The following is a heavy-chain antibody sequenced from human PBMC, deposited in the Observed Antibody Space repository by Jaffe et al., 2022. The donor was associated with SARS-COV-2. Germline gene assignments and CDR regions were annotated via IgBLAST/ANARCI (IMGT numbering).Heavy chain of an antibody. CDR2: INSDGSST. Sequence: EVQLVESGGGLVQPGGSLRLSCAASGFTFSSYWMHWVRQAPGKGLVWVSRINSDGSSTSYADSVKGRFTISRDNAKNTLYLQMNSLRAEDTAVYYCARAPYYYDSSGYYPFDYWGQGTLVTVSS. D-gene: IGHD3-22*01. J-gene: IGHJ4*02. CDR3: ARAPYYYDSSGYYPFDY. CDR1: GFTFSSYW. V-gene: IGHV3-74*01.